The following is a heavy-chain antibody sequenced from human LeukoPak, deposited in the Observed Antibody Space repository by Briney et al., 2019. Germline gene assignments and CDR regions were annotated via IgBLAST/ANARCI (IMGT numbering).Heavy chain of an antibody. CDR1: GASMDGHY. J-gene: IGHJ5*02. V-gene: IGHV4-59*11. D-gene: IGHD3-3*01. CDR3: ARVFRGAVTSNWFDP. CDR2: ISDSGST. Sequence: SETLSLTCSVSGASMDGHYWTWIRLSPGKGLEWIGYISDSGSTSYNPSLRSRVIMALEASKTEFSLRLNSVTVADTAVYYCARVFRGAVTSNWFDPWGQGTLVTVSS.